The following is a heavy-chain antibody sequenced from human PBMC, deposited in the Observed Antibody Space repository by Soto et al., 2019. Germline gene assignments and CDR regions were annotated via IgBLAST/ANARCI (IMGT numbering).Heavy chain of an antibody. Sequence: PSETLSLTCTISGGSISSYYWSWIRQPAGKGLEWIGRFYNSGSSNYNRSLKSRVTMSLDTSKNQFSLNLISVTAADTAVYYCAREYYDILTGSGGWFDPWGQGTLVTVSS. V-gene: IGHV4-4*07. CDR2: FYNSGSS. J-gene: IGHJ5*02. CDR1: GGSISSYY. CDR3: AREYYDILTGSGGWFDP. D-gene: IGHD3-9*01.